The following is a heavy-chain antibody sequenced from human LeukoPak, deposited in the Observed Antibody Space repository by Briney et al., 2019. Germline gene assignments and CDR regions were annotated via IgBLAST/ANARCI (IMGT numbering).Heavy chain of an antibody. D-gene: IGHD2-2*01. J-gene: IGHJ4*02. CDR1: GFTFSSHW. CDR3: ARELVVRAGDCFDN. V-gene: IGHV3-74*01. Sequence: GGSLRLSCAASGFTFSSHWMHWVRQAPGKGLVWVARINGDGSSTRYADSVKGRFTISRDNAKNTLFLQMNSLRAEDTAVYSCARELVVRAGDCFDNWGQGTLVTVSS. CDR2: INGDGSST.